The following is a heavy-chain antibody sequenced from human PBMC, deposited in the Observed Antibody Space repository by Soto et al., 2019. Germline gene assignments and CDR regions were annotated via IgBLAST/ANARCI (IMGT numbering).Heavy chain of an antibody. CDR3: ARDSRGYCSSSSCLFDY. D-gene: IGHD2-2*01. Sequence: GGSLRLSCAASGFTFSSYSMNWVRQAPGKGLEWVSSISSSSSYIYYADSVKGRFTISRDNAKNSLYLQMNSLRAEDTAVYYCARDSRGYCSSSSCLFDYWGQGTLVTVSS. CDR1: GFTFSSYS. V-gene: IGHV3-21*01. CDR2: ISSSSSYI. J-gene: IGHJ4*02.